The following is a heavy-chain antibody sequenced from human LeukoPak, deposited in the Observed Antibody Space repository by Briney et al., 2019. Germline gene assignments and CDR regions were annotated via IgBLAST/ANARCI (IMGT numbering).Heavy chain of an antibody. CDR1: GGSISSGSYY. CDR2: IYYSGST. Sequence: SETLSLTCTVSGGSISSGSYYWSWIRQPPGKGLEWIGYIYYSGSTNYNPSLKSRVTISVDTSKNQFSLKLSSVTAADTAVYYCARETYYYDSSGPFEGWGQGTLVTVSS. V-gene: IGHV4-61*01. CDR3: ARETYYYDSSGPFEG. J-gene: IGHJ4*02. D-gene: IGHD3-22*01.